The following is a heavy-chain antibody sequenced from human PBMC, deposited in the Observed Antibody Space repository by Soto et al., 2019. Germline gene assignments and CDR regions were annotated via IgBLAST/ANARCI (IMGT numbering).Heavy chain of an antibody. J-gene: IGHJ4*02. Sequence: EVQLLESGGGLVQPGGSLRLSCAASGFTFSSYAMSWVRQAPGKGLEWVSAISGTGGTTYYADSVKGRFTISRDNSRNTLHPQMNSLRAEDTAIYYCAKFFVETGGSSGWPWSFHFWGQGTLVTVSS. D-gene: IGHD6-25*01. CDR3: AKFFVETGGSSGWPWSFHF. CDR1: GFTFSSYA. CDR2: ISGTGGTT. V-gene: IGHV3-23*01.